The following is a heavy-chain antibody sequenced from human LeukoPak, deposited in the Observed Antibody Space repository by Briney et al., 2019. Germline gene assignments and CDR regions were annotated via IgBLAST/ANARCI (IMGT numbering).Heavy chain of an antibody. D-gene: IGHD6-13*01. CDR2: ISGSGGST. CDR1: GFTFSSYA. V-gene: IGHV3-23*01. J-gene: IGHJ5*02. CDR3: AKRSIRLTSGSWLTGGWFDP. Sequence: GGSLRLSCAASGFTFSSYAVSWVRQAPGKGLEWVSAISGSGGSTYYADSVKGRFTISRDNSKNTLYLQMNSLRAEDTAVYYCAKRSIRLTSGSWLTGGWFDPWGQGTLVTVSS.